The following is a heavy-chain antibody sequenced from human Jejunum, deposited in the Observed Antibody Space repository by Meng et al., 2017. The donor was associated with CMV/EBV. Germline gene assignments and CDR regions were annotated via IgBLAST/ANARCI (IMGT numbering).Heavy chain of an antibody. J-gene: IGHJ5*02. CDR2: IEYSGRT. Sequence: TSSGDYYWSWIRQPPGKGLEWIGFIEYSGRTYYNPSLTSRVTISLDTSENHFSLRLSSVTAADTAVYYCARTQDCSTTSCYTGFDPWGQGTLVTVSS. CDR1: TSSGDYY. D-gene: IGHD2-2*01. V-gene: IGHV4-30-4*08. CDR3: ARTQDCSTTSCYTGFDP.